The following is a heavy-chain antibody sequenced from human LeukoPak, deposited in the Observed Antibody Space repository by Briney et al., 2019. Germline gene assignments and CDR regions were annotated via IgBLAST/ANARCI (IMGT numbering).Heavy chain of an antibody. CDR1: GYTFTSYG. CDR3: ARDLGYGSGSYYADY. CDR2: ISAYNGNT. J-gene: IGHJ4*02. D-gene: IGHD3-10*01. Sequence: SVKVSCKASGYTFTSYGISWVRQAPGQGLEWMGWISAYNGNTNYAQKLQGRVTMTTDTSTSTAYMELWSLRSDDTAVYYCARDLGYGSGSYYADYWGQGTLVTVSS. V-gene: IGHV1-18*01.